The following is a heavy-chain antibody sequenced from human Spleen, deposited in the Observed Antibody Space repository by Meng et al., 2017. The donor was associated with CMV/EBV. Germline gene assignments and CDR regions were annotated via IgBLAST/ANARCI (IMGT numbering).Heavy chain of an antibody. CDR3: ARAGAAVTTNFDF. Sequence: QIQLVQSGPELRRPGASVKVSCKASGYKFVIYAITWVRQAPGQGLEWVGWVSGENGETNYGQKFQDRVTVTADTLTKTAYMEMRSLRSDDSAMYYCARAGAAVTTNFDFWGQGTLVTVSS. D-gene: IGHD4-17*01. CDR2: VSGENGET. J-gene: IGHJ4*02. CDR1: GYKFVIYA. V-gene: IGHV1-18*01.